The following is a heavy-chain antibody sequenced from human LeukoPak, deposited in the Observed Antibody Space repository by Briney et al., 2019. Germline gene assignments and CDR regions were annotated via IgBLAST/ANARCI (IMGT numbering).Heavy chain of an antibody. V-gene: IGHV4-34*01. J-gene: IGHJ4*02. CDR1: GGSFSGYY. CDR3: AGSIVVVPAAIDY. D-gene: IGHD2-2*01. Sequence: ASETLSLTCAVYGGSFSGYYWSWIRQPPGKGLEWIGEINHSGSTNYNPPLKSRVTISVDTSKNQFSLKLSSVTAADTAVYYCAGSIVVVPAAIDYWGQGTLVTVSS. CDR2: INHSGST.